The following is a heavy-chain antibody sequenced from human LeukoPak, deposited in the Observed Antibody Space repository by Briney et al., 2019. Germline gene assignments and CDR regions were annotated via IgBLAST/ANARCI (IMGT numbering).Heavy chain of an antibody. CDR3: ATTPPPYYDSSGYYNWFDP. J-gene: IGHJ5*02. CDR1: GGSISSSTYY. Sequence: PSETLSLTCTVSGGSISSSTYYWGWIRQPPGKGLEWIGSIYYSGSTYYNPSLKSRVTISVDTSKNQFSLKLSSVTAADTAVYYCATTPPPYYDSSGYYNWFDPWGQGTLVTVSS. V-gene: IGHV4-39*01. CDR2: IYYSGST. D-gene: IGHD3-22*01.